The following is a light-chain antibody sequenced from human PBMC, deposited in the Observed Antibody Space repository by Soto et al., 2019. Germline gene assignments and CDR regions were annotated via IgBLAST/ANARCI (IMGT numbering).Light chain of an antibody. CDR2: VVS. CDR3: SSYTSLCTLV. V-gene: IGLV2-14*01. CDR1: SSDVGGYNY. J-gene: IGLJ1*01. Sequence: QSALTQPASVSGSPGQSITISCTGTSSDVGGYNYVSWYQQHPGKAPKLMIYVVSNRPSGVSNRFSGSKSGSTASLTISGLQDEDEADYYCSSYTSLCTLVFGTGTKVTVL.